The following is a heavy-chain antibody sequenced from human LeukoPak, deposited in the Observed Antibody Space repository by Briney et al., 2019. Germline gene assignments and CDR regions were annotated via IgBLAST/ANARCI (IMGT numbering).Heavy chain of an antibody. CDR2: INHSGDT. Sequence: SETLSLTCAVYGGFFSDYYWSWIRQAPGKGLEWIGEINHSGDTNYNPSLKSRVTISADTSKNQFSLNLTSVTAADTSVYFCVASSLFPPSDWGQGTLVTVSS. CDR1: GGFFSDYY. D-gene: IGHD6-6*01. CDR3: VASSLFPPSD. J-gene: IGHJ4*02. V-gene: IGHV4-34*01.